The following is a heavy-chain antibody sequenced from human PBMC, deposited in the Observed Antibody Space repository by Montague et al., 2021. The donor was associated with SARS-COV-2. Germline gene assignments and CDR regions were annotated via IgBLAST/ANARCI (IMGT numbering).Heavy chain of an antibody. J-gene: IGHJ4*02. V-gene: IGHV4-59*01. CDR1: GGSISSYY. D-gene: IGHD5-24*01. CDR3: ARVLPRWLQFDPYFDY. CDR2: IYYSGST. Sequence: SETLSLTCTVSGGSISSYYWSWIRQPPGKGLEWIGYIYYSGSTNYNPSLKSRVTISVDTSKNQFSLKLSSVTAADTAVHYCARVLPRWLQFDPYFDYWGQGTLVTVSS.